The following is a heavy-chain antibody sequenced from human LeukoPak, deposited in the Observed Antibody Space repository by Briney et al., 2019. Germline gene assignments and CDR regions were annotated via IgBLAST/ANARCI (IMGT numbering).Heavy chain of an antibody. CDR1: GGSISSSSYD. J-gene: IGHJ5*02. V-gene: IGHV4-39*01. Sequence: SETLSLTCTVSGGSISSSSYDWGWIRQPPGKGLEWIGSIYYSGSTYYNPSLKSRVTISVDTSKNQFSLKLSSVTAADTAVYYCARISAGGYNYDYVWGSYRGNWFDPWGQGTLVTVSS. CDR2: IYYSGST. CDR3: ARISAGGYNYDYVWGSYRGNWFDP. D-gene: IGHD3-16*02.